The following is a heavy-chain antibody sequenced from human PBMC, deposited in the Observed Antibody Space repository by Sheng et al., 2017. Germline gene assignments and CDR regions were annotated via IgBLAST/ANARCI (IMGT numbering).Heavy chain of an antibody. CDR3: AREKLDDSGDYFSYFDS. Sequence: QVYLQESGPGLVKPSGALSLTCTVSGGSISRYYWSWIRQPPGKGLEWIGYIFYTGSTLYNPSLKSPSHXISGHVKNQFSLNLTSVTAADTAVYYCAREKLDDSGDYFSYFDSWGQGTLVTVSS. D-gene: IGHD4-17*01. V-gene: IGHV4-59*01. CDR1: GGSISRYY. CDR2: IFYTGST. J-gene: IGHJ4*02.